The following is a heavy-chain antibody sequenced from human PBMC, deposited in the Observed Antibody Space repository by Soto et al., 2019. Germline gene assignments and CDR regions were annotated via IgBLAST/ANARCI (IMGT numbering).Heavy chain of an antibody. J-gene: IGHJ4*02. Sequence: AGSLRHSCAASGFAYSGYSLIWVRQAPGKGLEWVSYIDSSSSTLFYADSVRGRFTISRDNAKNSLYLQMNSLRDEDTAVYYCAREMVGGYFDYWGQGTLVTVSS. CDR3: AREMVGGYFDY. CDR2: IDSSSSTL. D-gene: IGHD1-26*01. CDR1: GFAYSGYS. V-gene: IGHV3-48*02.